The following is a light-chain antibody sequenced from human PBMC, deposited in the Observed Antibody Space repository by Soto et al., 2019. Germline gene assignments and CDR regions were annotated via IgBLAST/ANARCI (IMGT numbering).Light chain of an antibody. CDR3: QQYSTYPWT. CDR1: QSISTW. J-gene: IGKJ1*01. V-gene: IGKV1-5*01. CDR2: DAS. Sequence: DIQLTQSPSTLSASVGDRVSITCRASQSISTWLAWYQQKPGKAPKLLIFDASSLESRVSSRFSGRGSGTQFTLPISSLQPDDFATYHCQQYSTYPWTFGQGAKVEFK.